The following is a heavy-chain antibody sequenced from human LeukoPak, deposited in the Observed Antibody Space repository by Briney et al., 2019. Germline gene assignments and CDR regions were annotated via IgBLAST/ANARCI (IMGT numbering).Heavy chain of an antibody. V-gene: IGHV3-30-3*01. D-gene: IGHD6-13*01. CDR1: GFTFSSYA. CDR2: ISYDGSNK. Sequence: GGSLRLSCAASGFTFSSYAMSWVRQAPGKGLEWVAVISYDGSNKYYADSVKGRFTISRDNSKNTLYLQMNSLRAEDTAVYYCARQAAAGPFDYWAREPWSPSPQ. CDR3: ARQAAAGPFDY. J-gene: IGHJ4*02.